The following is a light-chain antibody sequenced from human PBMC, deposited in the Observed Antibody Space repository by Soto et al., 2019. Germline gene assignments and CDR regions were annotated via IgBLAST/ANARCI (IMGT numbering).Light chain of an antibody. CDR1: QSISYR. CDR2: DAS. J-gene: IGKJ1*01. Sequence: DIHMTQSPSTLSASVGDRVTITCRASQSISYRLAWYQQKPGKAPKFLIYDASSLESGVPSRFSGSGSGTEFTLTISSLQPDDFATYYCQQYNSYPRTFGQGTKVDIK. V-gene: IGKV1-5*01. CDR3: QQYNSYPRT.